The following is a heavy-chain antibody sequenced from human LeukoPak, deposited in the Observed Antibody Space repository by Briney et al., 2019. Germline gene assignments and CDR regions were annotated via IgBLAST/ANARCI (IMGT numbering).Heavy chain of an antibody. D-gene: IGHD3-22*01. CDR2: ISGSGGST. Sequence: GRSLRLSCAASGFTFSSYAMSWVRQAPGKGLEWVSAISGSGGSTYYADSVKGRFTISRDNSKNTLYLQMNSLRAEDTAVYYCAKGNTYYYDSLSSWGQGTLVTVSS. J-gene: IGHJ4*02. CDR3: AKGNTYYYDSLSS. V-gene: IGHV3-23*01. CDR1: GFTFSSYA.